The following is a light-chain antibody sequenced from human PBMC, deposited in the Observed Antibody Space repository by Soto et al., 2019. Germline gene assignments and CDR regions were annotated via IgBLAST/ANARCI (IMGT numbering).Light chain of an antibody. Sequence: DIQMTQSPSSLSASVVDRVTITCRASQSIDGWLAWYQQKPGKAPKLLIYRASSLDSGVSSRFSGSGSETDFTLTISRLQPDDSATYYCQQYHSDPTFGQGTKVDIK. CDR1: QSIDGW. J-gene: IGKJ1*01. CDR3: QQYHSDPT. V-gene: IGKV1-5*03. CDR2: RAS.